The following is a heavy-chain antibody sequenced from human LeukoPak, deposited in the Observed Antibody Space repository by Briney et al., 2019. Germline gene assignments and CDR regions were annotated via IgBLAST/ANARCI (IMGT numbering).Heavy chain of an antibody. CDR1: GDSVSSNSAA. CDR2: TYYRSKWYN. J-gene: IGHJ6*03. V-gene: IGHV6-1*01. Sequence: SQTLSLTCAISGDSVSSNSAAWNWLRQSPSRGLEWLGRTYYRSKWYNDYAVSVKSQITINPDTSKNQFSLKLSSVTAADTAVYYCARVRGFGADYYYYYMDVWGKGITVTVSS. D-gene: IGHD3-10*01. CDR3: ARVRGFGADYYYYYMDV.